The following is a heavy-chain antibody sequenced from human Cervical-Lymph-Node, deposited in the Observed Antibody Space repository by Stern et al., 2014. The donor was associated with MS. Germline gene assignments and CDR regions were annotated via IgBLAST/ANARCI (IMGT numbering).Heavy chain of an antibody. CDR1: GGTFSTYS. J-gene: IGHJ5*02. Sequence: QLVQSGAEVKKAGSSVKVSCKASGGTFSTYSISWVRQAPGQGLEWMGGITPIFATANYAQKFQGRVTITADDSTSTAYMELISLRSEDTAVYYCAFGGRSGYPKHFDPWGQGTLVTVSS. CDR2: ITPIFATA. D-gene: IGHD5-12*01. V-gene: IGHV1-69*01. CDR3: AFGGRSGYPKHFDP.